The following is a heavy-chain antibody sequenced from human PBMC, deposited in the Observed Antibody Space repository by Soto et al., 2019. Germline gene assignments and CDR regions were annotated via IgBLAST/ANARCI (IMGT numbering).Heavy chain of an antibody. Sequence: EVQLVESGGGLVKAGGSLRLFCTASGFTFRNYNMNWVRQAPGKGLEWVSSISTGGAYMFYADSVKGRFTISRDNAQNSVSLKIDSPRAENRAVYYGAVVIATPGCDYFATGGQGTLVTAS. V-gene: IGHV3-21*06. CDR1: GFTFRNYN. J-gene: IGHJ4*02. CDR3: AVVIATPGCDYFAT. D-gene: IGHD2-21*01. CDR2: ISTGGAYM.